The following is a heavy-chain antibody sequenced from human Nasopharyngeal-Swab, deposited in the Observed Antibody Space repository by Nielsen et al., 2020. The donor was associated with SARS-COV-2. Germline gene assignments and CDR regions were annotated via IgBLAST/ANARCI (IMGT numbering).Heavy chain of an antibody. J-gene: IGHJ4*02. CDR2: ISYDGSNK. Sequence: GESLKISCEASGFTFSSYGMHRVRQAPGKGLEWVAVISYDGSNKYYADSVKGRFTISRDNSKHTLYLQMNSLRAEDTAVYYCAKDQAFGDFWSGYHYYFDYWVQGTLVTVSS. CDR3: AKDQAFGDFWSGYHYYFDY. V-gene: IGHV3-30*18. CDR1: GFTFSSYG. D-gene: IGHD3-3*01.